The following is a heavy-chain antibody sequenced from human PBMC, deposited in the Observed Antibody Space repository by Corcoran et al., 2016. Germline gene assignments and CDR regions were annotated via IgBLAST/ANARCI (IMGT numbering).Heavy chain of an antibody. CDR2: INHSGST. CDR3: ARDYYDGSGSDYIPPSRHYYYGMDV. V-gene: IGHV4-34*01. J-gene: IGHJ6*02. D-gene: IGHD3-10*01. Sequence: QVQLQQWGAGLLKPSETLSLTCAVYGGSFSGYYWSWIRQPPGKGLEWIGEINHSGSTNYNPSLKNRVTISVDTSKNQFSLKLSSVTAADTAVYYCARDYYDGSGSDYIPPSRHYYYGMDVWGQGTTVTVSS. CDR1: GGSFSGYY.